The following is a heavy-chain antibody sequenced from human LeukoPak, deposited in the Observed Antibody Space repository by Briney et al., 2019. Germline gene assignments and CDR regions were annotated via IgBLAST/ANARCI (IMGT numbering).Heavy chain of an antibody. CDR1: GGSISTHY. CDR2: IYYSGYT. D-gene: IGHD6-19*01. J-gene: IGHJ6*02. V-gene: IGHV4-59*11. Sequence: SETLSLTCTVSGGSISTHYWSWVRQPPGKGLQWIGYIYYSGYTNHNPSLKSRVTISVDTSKNQFSLSLSSVTAADTAVYYCARSVGPKAVAGRGRLYYYYGMDVWGQGTTVTVSS. CDR3: ARSVGPKAVAGRGRLYYYYGMDV.